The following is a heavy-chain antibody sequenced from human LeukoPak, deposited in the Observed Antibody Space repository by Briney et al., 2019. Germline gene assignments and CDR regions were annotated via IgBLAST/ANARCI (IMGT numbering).Heavy chain of an antibody. CDR3: ARETSQKGAHYMDV. Sequence: SETLSLTCTVSGYSISSGYYWGWIRQPPGKGLEWIGSINHSGSTNYNPSLKSRVTISVDTSKNQFSLKVSSVTAADTAVYYCARETSQKGAHYMDVWGKGTTVTISS. CDR2: INHSGST. V-gene: IGHV4-38-2*02. D-gene: IGHD3-16*01. CDR1: GYSISSGYY. J-gene: IGHJ6*03.